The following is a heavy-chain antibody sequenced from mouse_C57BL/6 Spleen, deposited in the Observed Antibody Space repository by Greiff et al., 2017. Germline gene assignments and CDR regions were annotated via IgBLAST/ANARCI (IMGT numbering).Heavy chain of an antibody. CDR3: ARLLLRYFDV. V-gene: IGHV1-55*01. CDR2: IYPGSGST. D-gene: IGHD1-1*01. CDR1: GYTFTSYW. Sequence: VQLQQPGAELVKPGASVKMSCKASGYTFTSYWLTWVQQRPGQGLEWIGDIYPGSGSTNYNEKFKSKATLTVYTSSSTASMQLSSLTSDDSAVYYCARLLLRYFDVWGTGTTVTVSS. J-gene: IGHJ1*03.